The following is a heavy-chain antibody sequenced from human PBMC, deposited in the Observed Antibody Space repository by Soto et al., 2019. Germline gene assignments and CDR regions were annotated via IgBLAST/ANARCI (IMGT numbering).Heavy chain of an antibody. Sequence: SETLSLTCAVYGGSFSGYYWSWIRQPPGKGLEWIGEINHSGSTNYNPSLKSRVTISVDTSKNQFSLMLSSVTAADTAVYYCARVRPYDSSGYSDYWGQGTLVTVSS. CDR1: GGSFSGYY. D-gene: IGHD3-22*01. J-gene: IGHJ4*02. CDR2: INHSGST. V-gene: IGHV4-34*01. CDR3: ARVRPYDSSGYSDY.